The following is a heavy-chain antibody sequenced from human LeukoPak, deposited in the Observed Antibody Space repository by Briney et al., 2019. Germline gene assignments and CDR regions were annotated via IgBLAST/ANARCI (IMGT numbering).Heavy chain of an antibody. Sequence: GGSLRLSCAASGFSFSTYSMNWVRQAPGKGLEWVSYISSSSSTIYYADSVKGRFTISRDNAKNSLHLQMNSLRVEDTAVYYCARDSSGWYHWFDPWGQGTLVTVSS. CDR3: ARDSSGWYHWFDP. D-gene: IGHD6-19*01. CDR2: ISSSSSTI. CDR1: GFSFSTYS. J-gene: IGHJ5*02. V-gene: IGHV3-48*01.